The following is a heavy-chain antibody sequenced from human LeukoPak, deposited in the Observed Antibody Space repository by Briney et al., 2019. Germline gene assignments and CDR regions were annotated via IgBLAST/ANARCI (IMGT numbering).Heavy chain of an antibody. CDR3: AREYSSGWPYSNFYMDV. CDR1: GYSINSGFY. Sequence: SETLSLTCTVSGYSINSGFYWGWIRQPPGKGLEWIGSMYHSGSTYNNPSLKSRVTISVDTSKNQFSLKLSSLTAADTAVYYCAREYSSGWPYSNFYMDVWGTGTTVTVSS. V-gene: IGHV4-38-2*02. CDR2: MYHSGST. J-gene: IGHJ6*03. D-gene: IGHD6-19*01.